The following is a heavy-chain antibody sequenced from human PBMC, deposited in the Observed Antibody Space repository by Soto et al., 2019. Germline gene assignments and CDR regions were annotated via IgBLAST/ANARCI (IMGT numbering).Heavy chain of an antibody. CDR1: GGSISSGGYS. CDR3: ARQTVAGTDNWFDP. V-gene: IGHV4-30-2*01. J-gene: IGHJ5*02. Sequence: TLSLTCAVSGGSISSGGYSWSWIRQPPGKGLEWIGYIYHSGSTYYNPSLKSRVTISVDRSKNQFSLKLSSVTAADTAVYYCARQTVAGTDNWFDPWGQGILVTVSS. CDR2: IYHSGST. D-gene: IGHD6-19*01.